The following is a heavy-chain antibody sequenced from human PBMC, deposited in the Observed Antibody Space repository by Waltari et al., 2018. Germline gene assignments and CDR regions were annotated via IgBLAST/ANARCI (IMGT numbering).Heavy chain of an antibody. V-gene: IGHV4-39*01. CDR2: IYYSGST. CDR3: ARAFADSSGLIDY. Sequence: QLQLQESGPGLVKPSETLSLTCTVSGGSISSSSYYWGWIRQPPGKGLEWIGSIYYSGSTYYNPSLKSRVTISVDTSKNQFSLKLSSVTAADTAVYYCARAFADSSGLIDYWGQGTLVTVSS. D-gene: IGHD3-22*01. J-gene: IGHJ4*02. CDR1: GGSISSSSYY.